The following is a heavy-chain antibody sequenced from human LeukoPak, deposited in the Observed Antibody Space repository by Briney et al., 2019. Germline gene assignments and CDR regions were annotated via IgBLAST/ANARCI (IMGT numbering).Heavy chain of an antibody. J-gene: IGHJ4*02. CDR3: ASQVGVPL. D-gene: IGHD1-26*01. Sequence: SETLSLTCTVSGGSISSSSYYWGWIRQPPGKGLEWIGSIYYSGSTYYNPSLKSRVTISVDTSKNQFSLKLSSVTAADTAVYYCASQVGVPLWGQGTLVTVSS. CDR1: GGSISSSSYY. V-gene: IGHV4-39*01. CDR2: IYYSGST.